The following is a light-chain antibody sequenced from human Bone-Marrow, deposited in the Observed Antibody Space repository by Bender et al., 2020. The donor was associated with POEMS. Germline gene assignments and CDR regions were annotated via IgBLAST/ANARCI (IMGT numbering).Light chain of an antibody. J-gene: IGLJ3*02. CDR1: SGSIANNY. V-gene: IGLV6-57*01. CDR2: EDD. CDR3: QSYDSSNPWV. Sequence: NFMLTQPHSVSASPGKMVTISCTRSSGSIANNYVQWYQQRPGSSPTTVLYEDDQRPSGVPDRFSGSVDSSSNSASLTISGLKTEDEADYYCQSYDSSNPWVFGGGTKLTVL.